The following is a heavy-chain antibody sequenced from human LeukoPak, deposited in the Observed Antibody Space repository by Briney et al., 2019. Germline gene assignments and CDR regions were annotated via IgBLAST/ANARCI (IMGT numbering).Heavy chain of an antibody. CDR3: ARDRPYYDFWSGFDY. CDR1: GFTFTNYW. Sequence: PGGSLRLSCVASGFTFTNYWMTWVRQAPGKGLEWVANMKQDGREKYYVDSVKGRFTISRDNAKNSLYLQMNSLRDEDTAVYYCARDRPYYDFWSGFDYWGQGTLVTVSS. J-gene: IGHJ4*02. D-gene: IGHD3-3*01. CDR2: MKQDGREK. V-gene: IGHV3-7*01.